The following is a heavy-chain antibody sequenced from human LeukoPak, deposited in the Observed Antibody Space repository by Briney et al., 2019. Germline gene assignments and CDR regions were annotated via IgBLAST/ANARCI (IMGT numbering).Heavy chain of an antibody. Sequence: SETLSLTCTVSGGSISSYYWSWIRQPPGKGLEWIGYIYYSGSTNHNPSLKSRVTISIDTSKNQFSLKLSPVTAADTAVYYCARDRAYSSGWYVPYYWGQGTLVTVSS. D-gene: IGHD6-19*01. J-gene: IGHJ4*02. CDR1: GGSISSYY. CDR2: IYYSGST. CDR3: ARDRAYSSGWYVPYY. V-gene: IGHV4-59*12.